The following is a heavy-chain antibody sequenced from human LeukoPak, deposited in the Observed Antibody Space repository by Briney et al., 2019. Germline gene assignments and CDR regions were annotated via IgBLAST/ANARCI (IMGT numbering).Heavy chain of an antibody. CDR1: GFTFSSYA. J-gene: IGHJ2*01. CDR3: ATGTTVVTPYWYFDL. Sequence: GGSLRLSCAASGFTFSSYAMSWVRQAPGKGLEWVSAISGSGGSTYYADSVKGRFTISRDNSKNTLYLQMNSLRAEDTAVYYCATGTTVVTPYWYFDLWGRGTLVTVSS. V-gene: IGHV3-23*01. D-gene: IGHD4-23*01. CDR2: ISGSGGST.